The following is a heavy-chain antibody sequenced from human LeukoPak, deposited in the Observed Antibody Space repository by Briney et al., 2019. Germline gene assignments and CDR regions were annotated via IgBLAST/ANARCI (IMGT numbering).Heavy chain of an antibody. D-gene: IGHD3-3*01. CDR1: GFTFSSDG. CDR3: AKAGPLRFPTPFDY. V-gene: IGHV3-30*02. Sequence: GGSLRLSCAASGFTFSSDGMHWVRQAPGKGLEWVAFIRYDGSNKYYADSVKGRFTISIDNSKNKLYLQMNSLRAEDTAVYYCAKAGPLRFPTPFDYWGQGTLVTVSS. CDR2: IRYDGSNK. J-gene: IGHJ4*02.